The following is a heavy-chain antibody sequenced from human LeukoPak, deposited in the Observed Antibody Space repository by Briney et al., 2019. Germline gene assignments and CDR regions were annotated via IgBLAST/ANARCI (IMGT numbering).Heavy chain of an antibody. CDR1: GGSFSGYY. CDR3: ARDRRMTIDAFDI. V-gene: IGHV4-34*01. Sequence: SETLSLTCAVYGGSFSGYYWSWIRQPPGKGLEWIGEINHSGSTNYNPSLKSRVTISVDTSKNQFSLKLSSVTAADTAVYYCARDRRMTIDAFDIWGQGTMVTVSS. D-gene: IGHD2-15*01. J-gene: IGHJ3*02. CDR2: INHSGST.